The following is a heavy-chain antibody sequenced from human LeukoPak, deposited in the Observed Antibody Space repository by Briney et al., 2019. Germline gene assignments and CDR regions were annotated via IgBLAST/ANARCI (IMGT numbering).Heavy chain of an antibody. Sequence: SETLSLTCTVSGGSISSYYLSWIRQPPGKGLEWIGYIYYSGSTNYNPSLKSRVTISMDTSKNQFSLKLSSVAAADTAVYYCARSPYYMDVWGKGTTVTVSS. CDR2: IYYSGST. V-gene: IGHV4-59*01. CDR1: GGSISSYY. CDR3: ARSPYYMDV. J-gene: IGHJ6*03.